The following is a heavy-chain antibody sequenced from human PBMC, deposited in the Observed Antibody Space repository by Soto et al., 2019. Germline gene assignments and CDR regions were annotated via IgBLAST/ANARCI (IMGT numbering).Heavy chain of an antibody. Sequence: SETLSLTCTVSGGPISSSSYYWGWIRQPPGKGLEWIGSIYYSGSTYHNPSLKSRVTISVDTSKNQFSLKLTSVTAADTAVYYCARQWDIVVVVAATFLGFDPWGQGTLVTVSS. CDR3: ARQWDIVVVVAATFLGFDP. J-gene: IGHJ5*02. D-gene: IGHD2-15*01. CDR2: IYYSGST. V-gene: IGHV4-39*01. CDR1: GGPISSSSYY.